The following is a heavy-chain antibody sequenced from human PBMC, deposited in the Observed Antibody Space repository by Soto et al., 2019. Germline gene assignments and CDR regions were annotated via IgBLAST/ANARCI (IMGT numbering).Heavy chain of an antibody. V-gene: IGHV1-18*01. J-gene: IGHJ5*02. CDR2: ISAYNGNT. D-gene: IGHD2-2*01. Sequence: EASVKVSCKASGYTFTSYGIIWVRQATGQGLEWMGWISAYNGNTNYAQKLQGRVTMTTDTSTSTAYMELRSLRSDDTAVYYCARVEDIVVVPAASWFDPWGQGTLVTVSS. CDR1: GYTFTSYG. CDR3: ARVEDIVVVPAASWFDP.